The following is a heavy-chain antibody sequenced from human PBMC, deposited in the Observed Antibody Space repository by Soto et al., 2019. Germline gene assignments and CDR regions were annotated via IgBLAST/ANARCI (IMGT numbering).Heavy chain of an antibody. Sequence: PGGSLRLSCVASGFNFGTYAIHWVRQAPGKGLQWVALIAYDGINTYYADSVKGRFTISRDNSKNTLHLQMNSLRPEDTGVSSCARVPPGNTLSCFSGLDVWGQGTSVTVSS. J-gene: IGHJ6*02. CDR1: GFNFGTYA. D-gene: IGHD1-1*01. CDR2: IAYDGINT. V-gene: IGHV3-30-3*01. CDR3: ARVPPGNTLSCFSGLDV.